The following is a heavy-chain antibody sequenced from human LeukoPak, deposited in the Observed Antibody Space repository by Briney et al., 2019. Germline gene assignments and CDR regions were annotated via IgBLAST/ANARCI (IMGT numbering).Heavy chain of an antibody. V-gene: IGHV3-74*01. Sequence: GGSLRLSCAASGFTFSSHWMHWVRQAPGKGLVWVSRINSDGSSISYADSVKGRFTISRDNAKNTLYLQMNSLRAEDTAVYYCARGPNSNWSGLDFWGQGTLLTVSS. CDR1: GFTFSSHW. D-gene: IGHD6-6*01. J-gene: IGHJ4*02. CDR2: INSDGSSI. CDR3: ARGPNSNWSGLDF.